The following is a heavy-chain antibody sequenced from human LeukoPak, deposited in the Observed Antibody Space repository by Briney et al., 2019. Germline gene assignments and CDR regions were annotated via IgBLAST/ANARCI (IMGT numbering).Heavy chain of an antibody. V-gene: IGHV4-34*01. CDR2: ISHSGST. CDR3: ARGDYGNQQSNNWFDP. CDR1: GESFRAYY. J-gene: IGHJ5*02. Sequence: KPSETLSLTCAVYGESFRAYYWIWLRQPPGKGLEWIGEISHSGSTNYNPSLKSRVTISVDTSKNQFSLRLSSVTAADTAVYYCARGDYGNQQSNNWFDPWGQGTLVTVSS. D-gene: IGHD4-11*01.